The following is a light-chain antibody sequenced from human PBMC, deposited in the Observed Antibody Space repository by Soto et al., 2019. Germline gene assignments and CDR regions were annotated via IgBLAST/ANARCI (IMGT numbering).Light chain of an antibody. CDR3: QQYNSYSVT. V-gene: IGKV1-5*01. CDR1: PSTRSR. J-gene: IGKJ1*01. Sequence: DIQMTHSPSTLSASVGDRVTITCRASPSTRSRLAWYQQNPGKAPKFLVYDASNLQSGVPSRFSGSGSGTEFTLTISSLQPDDFATYYCQQYNSYSVTVGQGTKVDSK. CDR2: DAS.